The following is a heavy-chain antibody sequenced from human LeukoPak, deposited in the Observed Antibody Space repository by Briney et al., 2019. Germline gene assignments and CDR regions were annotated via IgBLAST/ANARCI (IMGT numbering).Heavy chain of an antibody. V-gene: IGHV3-21*01. CDR2: ISSSSSYI. D-gene: IGHD5-24*01. CDR3: ARDPGGLHLSHFDY. J-gene: IGHJ4*02. Sequence: SGGSLRLSCAASGFTFSSYSMNWVRQAPGKGLEWVSSISSSSSYIYYADSVKGRFTISRDNAKNSLYLQMNSLRAEDTAVYYCARDPGGLHLSHFDYWGQGTLVTVSS. CDR1: GFTFSSYS.